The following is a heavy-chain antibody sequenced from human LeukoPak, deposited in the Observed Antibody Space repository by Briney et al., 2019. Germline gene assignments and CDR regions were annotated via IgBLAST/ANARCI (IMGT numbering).Heavy chain of an antibody. Sequence: GGSLRLSCAASGFTFSSYGMHWVRQAPGKGLEWVAVIWYDGSNKYYADSVKGRFTISRDNSKNTLYLQMNSPRAEDTAVYYCARDQLPTVTTSYDYWGQGTLVTVSS. D-gene: IGHD4-17*01. CDR2: IWYDGSNK. CDR3: ARDQLPTVTTSYDY. V-gene: IGHV3-33*01. J-gene: IGHJ4*02. CDR1: GFTFSSYG.